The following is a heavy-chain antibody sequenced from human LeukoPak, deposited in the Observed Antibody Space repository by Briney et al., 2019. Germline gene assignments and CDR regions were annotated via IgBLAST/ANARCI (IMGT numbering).Heavy chain of an antibody. D-gene: IGHD3-22*01. CDR2: IYPGDSDT. V-gene: IGHV5-51*01. CDR3: ARVPDYYDSSGYFDY. J-gene: IGHJ4*02. CDR1: GYSFTSYW. Sequence: GESLQISCKGSGYSFTSYWIGWVRQMPGKGLEWMGIIYPGDSDTRYSPSFQGQVTVSADKSISTAYLQWSSLKASDTAMYYCARVPDYYDSSGYFDYWGPGTLVTVSS.